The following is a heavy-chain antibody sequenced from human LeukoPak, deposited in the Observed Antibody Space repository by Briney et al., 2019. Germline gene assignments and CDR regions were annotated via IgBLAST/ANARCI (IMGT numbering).Heavy chain of an antibody. CDR3: ARVLVDSSGYYITHYFDY. V-gene: IGHV4-30-4*08. Sequence: LRLSCAASGFTVSSNYMSWVRQPPGKGREWIGYIYYSGSTYYNPSLKSRVTISVDTSKNQFPLKLSSVTAADTAVYYCARVLVDSSGYYITHYFDYWGQGTLVTVSS. CDR2: IYYSGST. CDR1: GFTVSSNY. J-gene: IGHJ4*02. D-gene: IGHD3-22*01.